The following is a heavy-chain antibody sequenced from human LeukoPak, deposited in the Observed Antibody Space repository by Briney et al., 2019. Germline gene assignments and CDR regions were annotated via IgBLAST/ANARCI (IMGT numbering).Heavy chain of an antibody. CDR2: ISDSGGRT. J-gene: IGHJ4*02. CDR1: GITLSNYG. V-gene: IGHV3-23*01. CDR3: AKRGVVIRVILVGFHKEAYYFDS. D-gene: IGHD3-22*01. Sequence: PGGSLRLSCAVSGITLSNYGMSWVRLAPGKGLEWVAGISDSGGRTNYADSVKGWFTISRDNSKNTLYLQMNSLRAEDTAVYFCAKRGVVIRVILVGFHKEAYYFDSWGQGALVTVSS.